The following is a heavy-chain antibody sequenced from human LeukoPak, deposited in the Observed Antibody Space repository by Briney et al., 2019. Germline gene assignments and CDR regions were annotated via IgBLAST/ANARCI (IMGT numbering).Heavy chain of an antibody. D-gene: IGHD2-2*01. J-gene: IGHJ3*02. CDR2: MNPNSGNT. Sequence: GASVKVSCKASGYTFTSYDINWVRQATGQGLEWMGWMNPNSGNTGYAQKFQGRVTMTRNTSISTAYMELSSLRSEDTAVYYCARFGDIVVVPAARHDAFDIWGQGTMVTVSS. CDR1: GYTFTSYD. CDR3: ARFGDIVVVPAARHDAFDI. V-gene: IGHV1-8*01.